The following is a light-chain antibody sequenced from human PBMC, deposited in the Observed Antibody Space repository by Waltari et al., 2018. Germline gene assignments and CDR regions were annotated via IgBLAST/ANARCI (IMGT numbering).Light chain of an antibody. J-gene: IGLJ1*01. V-gene: IGLV1-47*01. CDR3: AAWDDSLSGRF. CDR1: SSYIGKSS. CDR2: RNN. Sequence: QSVLTPPPSASGTPGQRVSMSCSGSSSYIGKSSFSWYQQHPGTAPKLLIYRNNQRPSGVPARFSGSKSGTSASLAISGLRSEDEADYYCAAWDDSLSGRFFGSGTKVTVL.